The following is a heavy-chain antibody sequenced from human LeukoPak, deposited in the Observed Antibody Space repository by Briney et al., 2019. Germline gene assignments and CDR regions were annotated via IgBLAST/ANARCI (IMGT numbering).Heavy chain of an antibody. Sequence: LWASVKVSCKASGGTFSSYAISWVRQAPGQGLEWMGRIIPILGIANYAQKFQGRVTITADKSTSTAYMELSSLRSEDTAVYYCARVPPSYCGGDCYHPPYYYGMDVWGQGTTVTVSS. D-gene: IGHD2-21*02. J-gene: IGHJ6*02. CDR1: GGTFSSYA. CDR2: IIPILGIA. CDR3: ARVPPSYCGGDCYHPPYYYGMDV. V-gene: IGHV1-69*04.